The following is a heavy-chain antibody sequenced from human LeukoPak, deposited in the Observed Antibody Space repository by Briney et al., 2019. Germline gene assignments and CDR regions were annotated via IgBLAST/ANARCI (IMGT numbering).Heavy chain of an antibody. CDR1: GFTFSSYG. J-gene: IGHJ4*02. CDR3: AKGPGGYYYFYDY. CDR2: IRYDGSNK. D-gene: IGHD3-22*01. V-gene: IGHV3-30*02. Sequence: GGSLRLSCAASGFTFSSYGMHWVRQAPGKGLEWVAFIRYDGSNKYYADSVKGRFTISRDNSKNTLYLQMNSLRAEDTAVYYCAKGPGGYYYFYDYWGQGTLVTVSS.